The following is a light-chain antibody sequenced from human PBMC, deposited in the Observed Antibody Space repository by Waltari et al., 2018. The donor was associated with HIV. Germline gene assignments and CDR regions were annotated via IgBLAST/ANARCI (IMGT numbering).Light chain of an antibody. V-gene: IGLV1-51*01. CDR1: ASHIGKNY. J-gene: IGLJ3*02. Sequence: QSVLTQPPSLSAAPGQKFTIPSSGSASHIGKNYVSWYQQLPETAPKLIIDDNNKRPSGIPDRFSGSKSGTSATLAITGLRTGDEADYYCGTWDSGVSAGVFGGGTKLTVL. CDR2: DNN. CDR3: GTWDSGVSAGV.